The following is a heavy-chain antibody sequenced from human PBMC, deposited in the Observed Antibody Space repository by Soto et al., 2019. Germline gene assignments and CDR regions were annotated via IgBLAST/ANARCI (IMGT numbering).Heavy chain of an antibody. CDR2: IWYDGSNK. CDR3: ERTEGYSSSWYVN. V-gene: IGHV3-33*01. Sequence: PGGSLRLSCAASGFTFSSYGMHWVRQAPGKGLEWVAVIWYDGSNKYYADSVKGRFTISRDNSKNTLYLQMNSLRAEDTAVYYCERTEGYSSSWYVNWGQGTLVTVSS. CDR1: GFTFSSYG. J-gene: IGHJ4*02. D-gene: IGHD6-13*01.